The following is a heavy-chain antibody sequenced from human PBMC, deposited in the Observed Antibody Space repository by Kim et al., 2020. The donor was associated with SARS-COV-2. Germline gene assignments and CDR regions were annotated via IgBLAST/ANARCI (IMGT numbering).Heavy chain of an antibody. J-gene: IGHJ5*02. Sequence: GGSLRLSCAASGFTFSSYAMHWVRQAPGKGLEWVAVISYDGSNKYYADSVKGRFTISRDNSKNTLYLQMNSLRAEDTAVYYCAKDNWAHGGRSSWSWFDPWGQGTLVTVSS. CDR2: ISYDGSNK. V-gene: IGHV3-30*18. CDR1: GFTFSSYA. D-gene: IGHD6-13*01. CDR3: AKDNWAHGGRSSWSWFDP.